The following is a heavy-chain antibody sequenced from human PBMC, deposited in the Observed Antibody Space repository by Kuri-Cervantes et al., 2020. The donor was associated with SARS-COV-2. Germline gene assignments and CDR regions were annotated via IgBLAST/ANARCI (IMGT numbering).Heavy chain of an antibody. D-gene: IGHD3-22*01. V-gene: IGHV4-59*08. J-gene: IGHJ3*02. CDR3: ARVRITMIVVADAFDI. CDR2: IYYSGST. Sequence: SETLSLTCTVSGGSISSYYWSWIRQPPGKGLEWIGYIYYSGSTYYNPSLKSRVTISVDTSKNQFSLKLSSVTAADTAVYYCARVRITMIVVADAFDIWGQGTMVTVSS. CDR1: GGSISSYY.